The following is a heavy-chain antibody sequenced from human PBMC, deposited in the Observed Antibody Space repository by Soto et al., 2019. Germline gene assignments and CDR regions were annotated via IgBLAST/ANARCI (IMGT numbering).Heavy chain of an antibody. CDR2: INHSGST. J-gene: IGHJ4*02. V-gene: IGHV4-34*01. Sequence: SETLSLTCAVYGGSFSGYYWSWIRQPPGKGLEWIGEINHSGSTNYNPSLKSRVTISVDTSKNQFSLKLSSVTAADTAVYYCARAPIVATTHYFDYWGQGTLVTVSS. CDR1: GGSFSGYY. CDR3: ARAPIVATTHYFDY. D-gene: IGHD5-12*01.